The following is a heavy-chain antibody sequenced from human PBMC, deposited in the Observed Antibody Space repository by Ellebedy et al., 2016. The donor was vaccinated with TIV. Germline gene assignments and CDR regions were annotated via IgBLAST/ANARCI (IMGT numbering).Heavy chain of an antibody. J-gene: IGHJ4*02. D-gene: IGHD2-15*01. CDR3: ARELGGSGGADFDY. V-gene: IGHV3-33*01. CDR1: EFTFSTYP. CDR2: IWYDGTAK. Sequence: GESLKISCAASEFTFSTYPMHWVRQAPGKGLEWVAVIWYDGTAKFYAESVKGRFTISRDNSQNTLYLEMNSLRADDTARYYCARELGGSGGADFDYWGQGTLVTVSA.